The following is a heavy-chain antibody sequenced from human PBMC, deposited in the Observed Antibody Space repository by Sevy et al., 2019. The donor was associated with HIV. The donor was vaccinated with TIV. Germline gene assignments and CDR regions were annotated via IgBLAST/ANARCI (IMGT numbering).Heavy chain of an antibody. D-gene: IGHD2-8*01. J-gene: IGHJ4*02. CDR2: FSFGCGRI. V-gene: IGHV3-23*01. CDR1: GFTFAKYS. CDR3: AREGCTQPHDY. Sequence: GGSLRLSCAVSGFTFAKYSMSWVRQAPGKGLEWVSTFSFGCGRINYADSVKGRFTISRDDSKNTLFLQMNSLRAEDTATYFCAREGCTQPHDYWGQGTLVTVSS.